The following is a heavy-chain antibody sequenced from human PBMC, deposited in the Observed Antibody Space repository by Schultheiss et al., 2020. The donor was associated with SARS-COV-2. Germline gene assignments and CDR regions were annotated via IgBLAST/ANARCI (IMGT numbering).Heavy chain of an antibody. CDR3: ARGSETSWGGANWFDP. D-gene: IGHD2-2*01. J-gene: IGHJ5*02. Sequence: ASVKVSCKASGYTFTSYGISWVRQAPGQGLEWMGRINPNSGGTNYAQKFQGRVTITADKSTSTAYMELSSLRSEDTAVYYCARGSETSWGGANWFDPWGQGTLVTVSS. V-gene: IGHV1-18*01. CDR2: INPNSGGT. CDR1: GYTFTSYG.